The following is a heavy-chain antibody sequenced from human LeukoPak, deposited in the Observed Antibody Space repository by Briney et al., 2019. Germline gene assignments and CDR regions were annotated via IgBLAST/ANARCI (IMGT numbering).Heavy chain of an antibody. CDR3: ARDSGLTGAYDY. Sequence: PGGSLRLSCTASGFTFSDYSMNWVRQAPGKGLEWVSSISRSSRYIYYADSVKGRFTISRDNAKISLYLQMNSLTAEDTAVYYCARDSGLTGAYDYWGQGTLVTVSS. CDR1: GFTFSDYS. V-gene: IGHV3-21*01. CDR2: ISRSSRYI. D-gene: IGHD7-27*01. J-gene: IGHJ4*02.